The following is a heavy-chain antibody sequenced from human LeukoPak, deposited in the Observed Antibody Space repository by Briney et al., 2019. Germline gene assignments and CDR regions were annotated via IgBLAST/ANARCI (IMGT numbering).Heavy chain of an antibody. J-gene: IGHJ4*02. CDR3: ARGGSYYDSSGYYYLY. CDR1: GYTFTSYD. D-gene: IGHD3-22*01. Sequence: ASVKVSCKASGYTFTSYDINWVRQATGRGLEWMGWMNPNSGNTGYAQKFQGRVTMTRNTSISTAYMELSSLRSEDTAVYYCARGGSYYDSSGYYYLYWGQGTLVTVSS. V-gene: IGHV1-8*01. CDR2: MNPNSGNT.